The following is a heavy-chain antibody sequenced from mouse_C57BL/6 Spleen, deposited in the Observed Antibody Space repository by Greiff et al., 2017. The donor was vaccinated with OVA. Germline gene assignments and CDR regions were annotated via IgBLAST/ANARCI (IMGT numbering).Heavy chain of an antibody. CDR1: GYTFTDYG. D-gene: IGHD3-2*02. J-gene: IGHJ3*01. CDR3: TRAAQAKTWFAY. V-gene: IGHV1-15*01. CDR2: IDPETGGT. Sequence: VKLKESGAELVRPGASVTLSCKASGYTFTDYGMHWVKQTPVHGLEWIGAIDPETGGTAYNQKFKGKAILTVDKSSSTAYMELRSLTSEDSAVYDCTRAAQAKTWFAYWGQGTLVTVSA.